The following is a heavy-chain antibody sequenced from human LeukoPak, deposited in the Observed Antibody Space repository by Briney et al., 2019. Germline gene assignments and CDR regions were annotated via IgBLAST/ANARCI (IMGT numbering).Heavy chain of an antibody. V-gene: IGHV1-8*03. D-gene: IGHD6-13*01. CDR2: INPNSGNT. J-gene: IGHJ5*02. CDR1: GYTFTGYY. Sequence: ASVKVSCKASGYTFTGYYMHWVRQAPGQGLEWMGWINPNSGNTGYAQKFQGRVTITRNTSISTAYMELSSLRSEDTAVYYCARASIAAAGTSWFDPWGQGTLVTVSS. CDR3: ARASIAAAGTSWFDP.